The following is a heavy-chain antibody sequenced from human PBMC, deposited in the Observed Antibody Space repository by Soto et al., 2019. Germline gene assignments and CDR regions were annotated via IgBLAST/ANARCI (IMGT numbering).Heavy chain of an antibody. CDR3: ARNVGGPRDS. Sequence: PSQTLSLTCAVSGDSVSSNIAAWDLIRQSPSRGLEWLGRTYYRSKWYTNYAVSVRSRITINPDTSENQFALQLISVTPEDTAIYYCARNVGGPRDSWGQGTLVTV. J-gene: IGHJ4*02. D-gene: IGHD3-10*02. V-gene: IGHV6-1*01. CDR2: TYYRSKWYT. CDR1: GDSVSSNIAA.